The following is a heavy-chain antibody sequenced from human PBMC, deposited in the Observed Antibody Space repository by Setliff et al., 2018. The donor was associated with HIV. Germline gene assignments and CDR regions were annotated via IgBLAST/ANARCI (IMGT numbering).Heavy chain of an antibody. CDR1: GGSISSGNYY. J-gene: IGHJ4*02. CDR2: LYISGST. Sequence: SETLSLTCTVSGGSISSGNYYWSWIRQPAGKGLEWIGRLYISGSTSYNSSLKSRVTMSVDTSKNQFSLKLTSVTAADTAVYYCARGGGDGYWGQGTLVTVSS. V-gene: IGHV4-61*02. CDR3: ARGGGDGY.